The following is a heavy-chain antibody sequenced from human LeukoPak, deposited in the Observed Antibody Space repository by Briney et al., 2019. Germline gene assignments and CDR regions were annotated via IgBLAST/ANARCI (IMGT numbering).Heavy chain of an antibody. J-gene: IGHJ3*02. CDR1: GFTFSSYA. D-gene: IGHD3-3*01. V-gene: IGHV3-23*01. CDR3: AKAPKRFYDAFDI. Sequence: GGSLRLSCAASGFTFSSYAMSWVRQAPGKGLEWVSAISGSGGSTYYADSVKGRFTISRDNSKNTLYLQMYSLRAEDTAVYYCAKAPKRFYDAFDIWGQGTMVTVSS. CDR2: ISGSGGST.